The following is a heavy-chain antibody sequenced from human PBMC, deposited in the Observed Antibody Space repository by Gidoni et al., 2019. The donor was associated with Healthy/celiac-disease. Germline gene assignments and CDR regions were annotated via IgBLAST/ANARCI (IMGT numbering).Heavy chain of an antibody. D-gene: IGHD4-17*01. CDR3: ARAEGKKHTGTTYYFDY. J-gene: IGHJ4*02. V-gene: IGHV4-34*01. CDR2: INHSGST. CDR1: GASFSGYY. Sequence: QVQLQQWGAGLLKPSETLSLTCAVSGASFSGYYWSWIRQPPGKGLARFGEINHSGSTNYNPSLKRRVTISGDTSKNQFSLKLSSVTAADTAVYYCARAEGKKHTGTTYYFDYWGQGTLVTVSS.